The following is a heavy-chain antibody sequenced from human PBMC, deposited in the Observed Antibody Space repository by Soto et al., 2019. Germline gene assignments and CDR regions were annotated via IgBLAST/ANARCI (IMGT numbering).Heavy chain of an antibody. J-gene: IGHJ4*02. V-gene: IGHV4-39*01. Sequence: SETLSLTCTVSGGSISSSSYYWGWIRQPPGKGLEWIGSIYYSGSTYYNPSLKSRVTISVDTSKNQFSLKLSSVTAADTAVYYCARWGWGAAAGTFDYWGQGTLVTVSS. CDR2: IYYSGST. CDR3: ARWGWGAAAGTFDY. D-gene: IGHD6-13*01. CDR1: GGSISSSSYY.